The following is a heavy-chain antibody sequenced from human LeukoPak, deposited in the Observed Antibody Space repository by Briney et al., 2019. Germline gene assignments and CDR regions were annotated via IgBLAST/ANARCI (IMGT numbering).Heavy chain of an antibody. CDR3: TGGGWSTDAFDI. J-gene: IGHJ3*02. V-gene: IGHV3-23*01. Sequence: GGSLRLSCAASGFTFSNYAMSWVRQAPGKGLEWVSGITGSGGSTNYADSVKGRLTISRDNSKNMLYLQMSSLRAEDTAVYYCTGGGWSTDAFDIWGQGTMVTVSS. CDR2: ITGSGGST. D-gene: IGHD6-19*01. CDR1: GFTFSNYA.